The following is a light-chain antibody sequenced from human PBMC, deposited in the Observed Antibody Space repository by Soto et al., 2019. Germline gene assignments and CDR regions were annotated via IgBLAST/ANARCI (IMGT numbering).Light chain of an antibody. V-gene: IGLV2-8*01. CDR2: EVS. J-gene: IGLJ2*01. CDR3: ASYAVSSVV. CDR1: SSDIGGYNY. Sequence: QSALTQPPSASGSPGQSVTISCTGTSSDIGGYNYISWYQQHPGKAPKLMIYEVSKRPSGVPDRFSASKSGNTASLTVSGLQAEDEAGYYCASYAVSSVVFGGGTKLTVL.